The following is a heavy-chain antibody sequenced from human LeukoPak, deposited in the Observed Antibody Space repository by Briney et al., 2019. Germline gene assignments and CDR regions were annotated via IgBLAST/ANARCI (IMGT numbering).Heavy chain of an antibody. CDR3: ARDSSGWYKPTRPALLNAFDI. Sequence: SETLSLTCPVFGGSISGDYWNWIRQPAGKGLEWLGRIYSSGSTNYNPSLKSRVTMSVDTSKNQFSLTLTSVTAADTAVYYCARDSSGWYKPTRPALLNAFDIWGQGTMVTVSS. V-gene: IGHV4-4*07. D-gene: IGHD6-19*01. CDR2: IYSSGST. J-gene: IGHJ3*02. CDR1: GGSISGDY.